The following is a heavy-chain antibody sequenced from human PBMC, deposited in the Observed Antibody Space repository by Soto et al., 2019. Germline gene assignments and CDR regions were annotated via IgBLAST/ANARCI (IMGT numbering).Heavy chain of an antibody. V-gene: IGHV3-74*01. J-gene: IGHJ1*01. CDR3: VKDESINWYSGHFRH. CDR2: INPDGSDT. D-gene: IGHD6-13*01. Sequence: PGGSLRLSCAASGFTFSRYWMHWVRQAPGKGLVWVSRINPDGSDTDYADSVKGRFTISRDNAKNTVYLQMNSLRAEDTAFYYCVKDESINWYSGHFRHWGQGTLVTVSS. CDR1: GFTFSRYW.